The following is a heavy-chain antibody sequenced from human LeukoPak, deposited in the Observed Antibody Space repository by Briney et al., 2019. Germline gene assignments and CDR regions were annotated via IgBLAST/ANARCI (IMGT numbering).Heavy chain of an antibody. CDR1: GGSISSYY. CDR3: ARSTCSGGSCSIDY. CDR2: IYTSGST. Sequence: SETLSLTCTVSGGSISSYYWSWIRQPAGKGLEWIGRIYTSGSTNYNPSLKSRVTISVDTSKNQFSLKLSSVTAADTAVYYCARSTCSGGSCSIDYWGQGTLVTVSS. V-gene: IGHV4-4*07. D-gene: IGHD2-15*01. J-gene: IGHJ4*02.